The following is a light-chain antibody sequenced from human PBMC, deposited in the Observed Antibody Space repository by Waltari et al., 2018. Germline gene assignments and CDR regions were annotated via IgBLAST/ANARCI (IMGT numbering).Light chain of an antibody. CDR3: QQYNNWLYT. Sequence: EIVMTQSPATLSVSPGDRATISCRASQSVSSNLAWYQQKPGQAPRLLTYGASPRATGIPARFSGSGSGTEFTLTISSMQSEDFAVYYCQQYNNWLYTFGQGTKLEIK. V-gene: IGKV3-15*01. CDR1: QSVSSN. CDR2: GAS. J-gene: IGKJ2*01.